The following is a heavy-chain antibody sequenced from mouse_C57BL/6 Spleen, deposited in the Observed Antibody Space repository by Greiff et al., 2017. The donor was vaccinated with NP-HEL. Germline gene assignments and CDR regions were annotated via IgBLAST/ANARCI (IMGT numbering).Heavy chain of an antibody. D-gene: IGHD2-4*01. CDR2: IHPNSGST. CDR1: GYTFTSYW. CDR3: ARGGMITTRYYAMDY. J-gene: IGHJ4*01. Sequence: QVQLQQPGAELVKPGASVKLSCKASGYTFTSYWMHWVKQRPGQGLEWIGMIHPNSGSTNYNEKFKSKATLTVDKSSSTAYMQLSSLTSEDSAVYYCARGGMITTRYYAMDYWGQGTSVTVSS. V-gene: IGHV1-64*01.